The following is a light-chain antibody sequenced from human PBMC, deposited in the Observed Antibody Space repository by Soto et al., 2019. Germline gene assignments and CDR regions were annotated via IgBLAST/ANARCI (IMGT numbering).Light chain of an antibody. CDR2: EVN. J-gene: IGLJ2*01. Sequence: QSVLTQPASVSRSPGQSITISCTGTNGDVGSYDLVSWYQQYPGKAPKLIIYEVNKRPSGVSNRFSGAKSGNTASLTISGLQTEEEADYDCCSYAGGNTLIFGGGTKLTVL. CDR3: CSYAGGNTLI. V-gene: IGLV2-23*02. CDR1: NGDVGSYDL.